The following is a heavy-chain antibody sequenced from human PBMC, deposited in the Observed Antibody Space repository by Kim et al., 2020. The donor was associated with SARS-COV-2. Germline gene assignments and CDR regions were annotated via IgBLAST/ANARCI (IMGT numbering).Heavy chain of an antibody. CDR3: ARDTMIVVVIDSPFQTVPFDY. CDR2: ISSSSSTI. V-gene: IGHV3-48*02. J-gene: IGHJ4*02. Sequence: GGSLRLSCAASGFTFSSYSMNWVRQAPGKGLEWVSYISSSSSTIYYADSVKGRFTISRDNAKNSLYLQMNSLRDEDTAVYYCARDTMIVVVIDSPFQTVPFDYWGQGTLVTVSS. D-gene: IGHD3-22*01. CDR1: GFTFSSYS.